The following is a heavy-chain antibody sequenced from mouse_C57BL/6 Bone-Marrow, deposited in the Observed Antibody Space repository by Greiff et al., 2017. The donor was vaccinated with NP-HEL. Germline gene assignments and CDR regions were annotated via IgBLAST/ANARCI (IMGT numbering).Heavy chain of an antibody. CDR3: ARVYDFYFDY. V-gene: IGHV5-15*01. CDR1: GFTFSDYG. J-gene: IGHJ2*01. D-gene: IGHD2-4*01. CDR2: ISNLAYSI. Sequence: EVKLVESGGGLVQPGGSLKLSCAASGFTFSDYGMAWVRQAPRKGPEWVAFISNLAYSIYYADTVTGRFTISRENAKNTLYLEMSSLRSEDTAMYYCARVYDFYFDYWGQGTTLTVSS.